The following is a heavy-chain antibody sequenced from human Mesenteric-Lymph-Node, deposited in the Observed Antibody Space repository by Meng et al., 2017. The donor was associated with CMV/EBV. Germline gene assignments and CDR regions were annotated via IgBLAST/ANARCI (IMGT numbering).Heavy chain of an antibody. CDR2: IRLYNGKT. CDR1: GYSFTTYG. Sequence: ASVKVSCKTSGYSFTTYGLTWVRQAPGEGLEWMGWIRLYNGKTNFAQKFQGRLTMTTDTSTSTAYMELRSLRSDDTAVYYCARVGIAAGRREDYWGQGTLVTVSS. CDR3: ARVGIAAGRREDY. V-gene: IGHV1-18*01. J-gene: IGHJ4*02. D-gene: IGHD6-13*01.